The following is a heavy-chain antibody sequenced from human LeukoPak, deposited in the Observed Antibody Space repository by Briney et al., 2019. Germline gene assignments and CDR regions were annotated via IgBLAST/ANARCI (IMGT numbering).Heavy chain of an antibody. D-gene: IGHD6-13*01. J-gene: IGHJ6*02. CDR1: GYTLTELS. Sequence: ASVKVSCKVSGYTLTELSMHWVRQAPGKALEWRGGFDPEGGETIYAQKFQGRVTMTEDTSTDTAYMELSGLRSEDTAVYYCATGGAHSRAYYYYYYGMDVWGQGTTVTVSS. CDR2: FDPEGGET. V-gene: IGHV1-24*01. CDR3: ATGGAHSRAYYYYYYGMDV.